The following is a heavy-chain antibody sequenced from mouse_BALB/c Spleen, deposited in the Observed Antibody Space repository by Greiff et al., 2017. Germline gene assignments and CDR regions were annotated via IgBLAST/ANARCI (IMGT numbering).Heavy chain of an antibody. D-gene: IGHD1-1*01. CDR2: IWAGGST. V-gene: IGHV2-9*02. CDR3: ARDRDYGSPLAY. Sequence: QVQLKESGPGLVAPSQSLSITCTASGFSLTSYGVHWVRQHPGKGLEWLGVIWAGGSTNNNSPLMSRLSISKDNSKSQVFLIMNSLQTDDTAMYYYARDRDYGSPLAYWGQGTLVTVSA. CDR1: GFSLTSYG. J-gene: IGHJ3*01.